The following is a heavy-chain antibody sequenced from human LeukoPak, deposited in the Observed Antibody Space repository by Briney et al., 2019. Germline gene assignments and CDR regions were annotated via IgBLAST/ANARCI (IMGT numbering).Heavy chain of an antibody. J-gene: IGHJ4*02. CDR1: GFTFSSYA. CDR3: AKTRTQWELQGRYDY. V-gene: IGHV3-23*01. CDR2: ISGSGGST. Sequence: GGSLRLSCAASGFTFSSYAMSWVRQAPGKGLEWVSAISGSGGSTYYADSVKGRFTISRDNSKNTLYLQMNSLRAEDTAVYYCAKTRTQWELQGRYDYWGQGTLVTVSS. D-gene: IGHD1-26*01.